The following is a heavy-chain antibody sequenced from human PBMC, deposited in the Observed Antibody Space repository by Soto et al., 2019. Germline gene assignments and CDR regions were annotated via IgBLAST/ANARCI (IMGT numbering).Heavy chain of an antibody. CDR3: TTGGIGSSWYLYFDY. CDR2: IKSKTDGGTT. CDR1: GFTFSTAW. Sequence: GVSLRLSSASSGFTFSTAWTSCFRQAPGDGPEWVGRIKSKTDGGTTDYAAPVKGRFTISRDDSKNTLYLQMNSLKTEDTAVYYCTTGGIGSSWYLYFDYWGQGTLVTVSS. J-gene: IGHJ4*02. D-gene: IGHD6-13*01. V-gene: IGHV3-15*01.